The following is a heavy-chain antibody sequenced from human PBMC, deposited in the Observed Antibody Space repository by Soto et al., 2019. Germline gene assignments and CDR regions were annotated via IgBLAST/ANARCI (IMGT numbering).Heavy chain of an antibody. Sequence: QVQLQESGPGLVKPSQTLSLTCTVSGGSISGGVHAWNWVRQHPGKGLQWIGYIYYSGSTSYSPALKSRLPISVDTSQSQVSLKLTSVTAADTAVYYCARDFGFWSGRYFVYWGRGTLVTVSS. CDR3: ARDFGFWSGRYFVY. D-gene: IGHD3-3*01. CDR1: GGSISGGVHA. V-gene: IGHV4-31*03. CDR2: IYYSGST. J-gene: IGHJ4*02.